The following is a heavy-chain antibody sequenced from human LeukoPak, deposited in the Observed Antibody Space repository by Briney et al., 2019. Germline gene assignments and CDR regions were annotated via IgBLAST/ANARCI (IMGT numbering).Heavy chain of an antibody. CDR2: IYYSGST. V-gene: IGHV4-39*01. CDR3: ARHTYCTNGVCHGGFDP. D-gene: IGHD2-8*01. CDR1: GGSISSSSYY. Sequence: SETPSLTCTVSGGSISSSSYYWGWIRQPPGKGLVWIGSIYYSGSTYYNPSLKSRVTISVDTSKNQFSLKLSSVTAADTAVYYCARHTYCTNGVCHGGFDPWGQGTLVTVSS. J-gene: IGHJ5*02.